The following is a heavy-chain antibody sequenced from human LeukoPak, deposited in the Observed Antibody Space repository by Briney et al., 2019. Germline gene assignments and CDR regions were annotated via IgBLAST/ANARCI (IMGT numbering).Heavy chain of an antibody. J-gene: IGHJ4*02. Sequence: GASVKVSCKAPGYTFTNYSLHCVRQAPGQGLEWMGWINSNSGGTHYAQKFQGRVTMTRDTSINTAYMELSRLRSDDTAVYYCAGDSFGPDNDLSDCGRETLVTVSS. CDR1: GYTFTNYS. CDR2: INSNSGGT. D-gene: IGHD3-3*01. V-gene: IGHV1-2*02. CDR3: AGDSFGPDNDLSD.